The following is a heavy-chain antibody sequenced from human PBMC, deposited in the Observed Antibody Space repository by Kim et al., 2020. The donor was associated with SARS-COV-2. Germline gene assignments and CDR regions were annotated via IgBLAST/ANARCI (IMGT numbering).Heavy chain of an antibody. J-gene: IGHJ5*02. Sequence: KFQGRVTITRDTSASTAYMGLGSLRSEDTAVYYCARDVYRDGDYGGWFDPWGQGTLVTVSS. D-gene: IGHD4-17*01. V-gene: IGHV1-3*01. CDR3: ARDVYRDGDYGGWFDP.